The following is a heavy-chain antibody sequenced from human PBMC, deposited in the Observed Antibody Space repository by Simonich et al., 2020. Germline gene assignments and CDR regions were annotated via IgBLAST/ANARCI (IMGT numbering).Heavy chain of an antibody. CDR3: ARGKGWKNAFDI. CDR1: GGSLSGYY. J-gene: IGHJ3*02. Sequence: QVQLQQWGAGLLTPSETLSLTCAVYGGSLSGYYCSWIRQPPGKGLAWIGEINHSGRTNYNPPLNSRVTISVDTAKNQFSLKLSSVTAADTAVYYCARGKGWKNAFDIWGQGTMVTVSS. CDR2: INHSGRT. V-gene: IGHV4-34*01. D-gene: IGHD1-1*01.